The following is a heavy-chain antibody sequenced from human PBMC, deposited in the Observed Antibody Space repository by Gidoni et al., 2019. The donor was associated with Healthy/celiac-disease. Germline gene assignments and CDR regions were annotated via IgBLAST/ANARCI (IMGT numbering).Heavy chain of an antibody. J-gene: IGHJ4*02. Sequence: QVQLVASGGGVVQPGRSLSLSCAASGFTFSSYGMHWVRQAPGKGLEWVAVISYDGSNKDYADSVKGRFTISRDNSKNTLYLQMNSLRAEDTAVYYCAKDNPSGGHDYWGQGTLVTVSS. V-gene: IGHV3-30*18. CDR3: AKDNPSGGHDY. CDR2: ISYDGSNK. D-gene: IGHD3-10*01. CDR1: GFTFSSYG.